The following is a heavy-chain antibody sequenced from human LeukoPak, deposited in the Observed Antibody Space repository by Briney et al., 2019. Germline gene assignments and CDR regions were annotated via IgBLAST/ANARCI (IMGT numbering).Heavy chain of an antibody. J-gene: IGHJ4*02. V-gene: IGHV3-30-3*01. CDR1: GFTFSSYA. D-gene: IGHD3-3*01. Sequence: GGSLRLSCAASGFTFSSYAMHWVRQAPGKGLEWVAVISYDGSNKYYADSVKGRFTISRDNSKNTLYLQMNSLRAEDTAVYYCARGLGPYYDLWIAGYWGQGTLVTVSS. CDR2: ISYDGSNK. CDR3: ARGLGPYYDLWIAGY.